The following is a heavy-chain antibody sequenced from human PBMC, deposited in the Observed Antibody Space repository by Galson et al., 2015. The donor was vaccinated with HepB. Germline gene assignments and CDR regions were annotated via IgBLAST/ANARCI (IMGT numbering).Heavy chain of an antibody. Sequence: SLRLSCAASGFTFSSYAMHWVRQAPGKGLEYVSAISSNGGSTYYADSVKGRFTISRDNSKNTLYLQMSSLRAEDTAVYYCVKDRLDIAAAGTFDYWGQGTLVTVSS. CDR3: VKDRLDIAAAGTFDY. CDR1: GFTFSSYA. D-gene: IGHD6-13*01. J-gene: IGHJ4*02. V-gene: IGHV3-64D*06. CDR2: ISSNGGST.